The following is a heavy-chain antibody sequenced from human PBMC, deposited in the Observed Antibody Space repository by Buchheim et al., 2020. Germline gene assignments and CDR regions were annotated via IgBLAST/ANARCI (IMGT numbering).Heavy chain of an antibody. CDR2: INSDGSST. J-gene: IGHJ4*02. CDR3: VRATSGSTSASDY. CDR1: GFTFSSYC. Sequence: EVQLVESGGGLVQPGGSLRLSCAASGFTFSSYCMHWVRQAPGKGLVWVSRINSDGSSTTYADSVKGRFTISRDNAKNTLYLKKKRLRAEDRAMYYWVRATSGSTSASDYGGQGTL. D-gene: IGHD3-10*01. V-gene: IGHV3-74*01.